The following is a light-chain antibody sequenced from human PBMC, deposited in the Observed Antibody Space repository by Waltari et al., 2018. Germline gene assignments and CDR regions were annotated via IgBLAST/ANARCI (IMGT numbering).Light chain of an antibody. Sequence: DIVMTQSPLSLSVTPGEPASISCSSRQRLLPSSGNTFLDWYLQKPGQSPQLLIYLVSNRASGVPDRFSGSGSGTDFTLKISRVEAEDVGVYFCMQARQTPWTFGQGTKVEIK. CDR1: QRLLPSSGNTF. CDR3: MQARQTPWT. V-gene: IGKV2-28*01. J-gene: IGKJ1*01. CDR2: LVS.